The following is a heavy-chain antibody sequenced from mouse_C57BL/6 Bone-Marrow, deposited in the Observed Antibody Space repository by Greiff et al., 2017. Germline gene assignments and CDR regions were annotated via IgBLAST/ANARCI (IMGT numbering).Heavy chain of an antibody. CDR2: IYPGSGNT. Sequence: VQLQQSGAELVRPGASVKLSCKASGYTFTDYYINWVKQRPGQGLEWIARIYPGSGNTYYNEKFKGKATLTAEKSSSTAYMQLSSLTSEDSAVYFCARYCDYDDAMDYWGQGTSVTVSS. CDR1: GYTFTDYY. D-gene: IGHD2-4*01. CDR3: ARYCDYDDAMDY. J-gene: IGHJ4*01. V-gene: IGHV1-76*01.